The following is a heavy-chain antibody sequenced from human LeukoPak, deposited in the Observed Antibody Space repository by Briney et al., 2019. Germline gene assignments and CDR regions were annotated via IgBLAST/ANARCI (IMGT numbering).Heavy chain of an antibody. CDR3: TKMGDRFGLWGHKTKYYMDV. CDR1: GFTFSSYA. CDR2: VSGSGDST. V-gene: IGHV3-23*01. Sequence: QAGGSLRISCAASGFTFSSYAMNWVRQAPGKGLEWVSTVSGSGDSTYYADSVKGRFTISRDNSKNTLYLQMNSLRAEETAEYYCTKMGDRFGLWGHKTKYYMDVWGKGTTVTVSS. J-gene: IGHJ6*03. D-gene: IGHD3-16*01.